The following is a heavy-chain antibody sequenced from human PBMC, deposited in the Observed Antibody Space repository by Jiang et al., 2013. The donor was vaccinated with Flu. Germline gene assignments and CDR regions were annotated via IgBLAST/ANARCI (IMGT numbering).Heavy chain of an antibody. J-gene: IGHJ2*01. CDR1: GTVSLATVLL. Sequence: TSQTLSLDLCHLPGTVSLATVLLGTGSGSPHREALSGWGRTYYRSKWYNDYAVSVKSRITINPDTSKNQFSLQLNSVTPEDTAVYYCAREGNWGFWYFDLWGRGTLVTVSS. CDR3: AREGNWGFWYFDL. D-gene: IGHD7-27*01. CDR2: TYYRSKWYN. V-gene: IGHV6-1*01.